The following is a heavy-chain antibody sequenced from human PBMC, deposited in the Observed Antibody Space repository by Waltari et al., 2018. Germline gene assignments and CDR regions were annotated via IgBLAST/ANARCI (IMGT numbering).Heavy chain of an antibody. J-gene: IGHJ3*02. CDR1: GGSIRFSSYY. V-gene: IGHV4-39*01. Sequence: QLQLQESGPGLVKPPETLSLTCTVSGGSIRFSSYYWGWIRQPPGKGLEWIGSIYYSGSTYYNPSLKSRVTISVDTSENQFSLKLTSVTAADTALYYCARHDYRNYVYAFDIWGQGTKVTVSS. D-gene: IGHD4-4*01. CDR3: ARHDYRNYVYAFDI. CDR2: IYYSGST.